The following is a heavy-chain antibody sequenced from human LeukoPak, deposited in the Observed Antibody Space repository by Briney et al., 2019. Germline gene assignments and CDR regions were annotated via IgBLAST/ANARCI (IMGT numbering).Heavy chain of an antibody. CDR3: AKTGTPWYYFDY. CDR2: ISGSGGST. D-gene: IGHD6-13*01. Sequence: GGSLRLSCTVSGFAFGSEAMSWVRQAPGKGLEWVSAISGSGGSTYYADSVKGRFTISRDNSKNTLYLQMNSLRAEDTAVYYCAKTGTPWYYFDYWGQGTLVTVSS. V-gene: IGHV3-23*01. J-gene: IGHJ4*02. CDR1: GFAFGSEA.